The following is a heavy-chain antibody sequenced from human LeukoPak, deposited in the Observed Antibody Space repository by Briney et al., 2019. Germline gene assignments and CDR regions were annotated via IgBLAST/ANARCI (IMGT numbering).Heavy chain of an antibody. CDR3: VKARMPHCGTDCLES. CDR2: IRGSGGGT. D-gene: IGHD2-21*02. V-gene: IGHV3-23*01. CDR1: GFTFSNYG. J-gene: IGHJ4*02. Sequence: PGGSLRLSCAASGFTFSNYGMSWVRQAPGKGLEWVSVIRGSGGGTYYADSVEGRFTISRDNSKNTVYLQMNSLRAEDTAVYYCVKARMPHCGTDCLESWGQGTLVTVSS.